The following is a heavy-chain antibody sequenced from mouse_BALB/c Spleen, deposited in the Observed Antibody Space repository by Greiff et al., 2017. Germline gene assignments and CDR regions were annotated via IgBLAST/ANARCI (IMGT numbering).Heavy chain of an antibody. CDR3: ARHGETTMITTDLFDY. CDR1: GFTFSSYG. J-gene: IGHJ2*01. D-gene: IGHD2-4*01. Sequence: EVKLQESGGDLVKPGGSLKLSCAASGFTFSSYGMSWVRQTPDKRLEWVATISSGGSYTYYPDSVKGRFTISRDNAKNTLYLQMSSLKSEDTAMYYCARHGETTMITTDLFDYWGQGTTLTVSS. V-gene: IGHV5-6*01. CDR2: ISSGGSYT.